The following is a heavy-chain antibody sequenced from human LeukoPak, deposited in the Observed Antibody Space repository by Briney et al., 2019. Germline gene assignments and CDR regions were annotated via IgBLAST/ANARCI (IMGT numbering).Heavy chain of an antibody. D-gene: IGHD4-23*01. CDR3: ASSGYGGNHERYFDL. CDR1: GYTFTGYY. J-gene: IGHJ2*01. V-gene: IGHV1-2*02. Sequence: ASVKVSCKASGYTFTGYYMHWVRRAPGQGLEWMGWIIPNSGATNYAQNLQGRVTMTRDTSISTAYMELKRLTSDDTAVYYCASSGYGGNHERYFDLWGRGTLVTVSS. CDR2: IIPNSGAT.